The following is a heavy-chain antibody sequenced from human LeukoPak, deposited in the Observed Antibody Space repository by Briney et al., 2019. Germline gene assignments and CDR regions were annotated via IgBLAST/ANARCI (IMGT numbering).Heavy chain of an antibody. V-gene: IGHV4-4*07. CDR2: IYTSGST. CDR1: GGSISSYY. J-gene: IGHJ5*02. D-gene: IGHD2-2*01. CDR3: AREEDIVVVPADQRGGWFDP. Sequence: PSETLSLTCTVSGGSISSYYWCWIRQPAGKGLEWIGRIYTSGSTNYNPSLKSRVTMSVDTSKNQFSLKLSSVTAADTAVYYCAREEDIVVVPADQRGGWFDPWGQGTLVTVSS.